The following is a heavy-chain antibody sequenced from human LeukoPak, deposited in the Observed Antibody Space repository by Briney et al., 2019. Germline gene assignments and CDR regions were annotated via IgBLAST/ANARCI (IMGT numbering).Heavy chain of an antibody. CDR2: IYYSGST. D-gene: IGHD3-22*01. Sequence: SETLSLTCTVSGGSISSYYWSWIRQPPGKGLEWIGYIYYSGSTNYNPSLKSRVTISVDTSKNQFSLKLSSVTAADTAVYYCARAARNYYDSSGIFDYWGQGTLVTVSP. V-gene: IGHV4-59*01. J-gene: IGHJ4*02. CDR3: ARAARNYYDSSGIFDY. CDR1: GGSISSYY.